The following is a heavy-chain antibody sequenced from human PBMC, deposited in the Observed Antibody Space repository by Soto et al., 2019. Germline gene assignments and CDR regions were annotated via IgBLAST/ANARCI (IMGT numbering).Heavy chain of an antibody. J-gene: IGHJ5*02. D-gene: IGHD2-8*01. CDR3: ARTSRVYNWFDP. V-gene: IGHV4-59*08. CDR1: GGSISSYY. Sequence: QVQLQESGPGLVKPSETLSLTCTVSGGSISSYYWSWIRQPPGKGLEWIGYIYYSGSTNYNPSLKSRVPIPVDTSNNQFFLKLSSVTAADTAVYYCARTSRVYNWFDPWGQGTLVVVSS. CDR2: IYYSGST.